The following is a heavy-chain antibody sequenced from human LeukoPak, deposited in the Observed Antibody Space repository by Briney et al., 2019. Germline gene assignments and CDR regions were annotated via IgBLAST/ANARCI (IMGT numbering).Heavy chain of an antibody. J-gene: IGHJ4*02. CDR3: ATAPFGELLYRFDY. CDR2: INPNSSGT. Sequence: ASVKVSCKASGYTFTGYYMHWVRQAPGQGLEWMGWINPNSSGTNYAQKFQGRVTMTRDTSISTAYMELSRLRSDDTAVYYCATAPFGELLYRFDYWGQGTLVTVSS. D-gene: IGHD3-10*01. CDR1: GYTFTGYY. V-gene: IGHV1-2*02.